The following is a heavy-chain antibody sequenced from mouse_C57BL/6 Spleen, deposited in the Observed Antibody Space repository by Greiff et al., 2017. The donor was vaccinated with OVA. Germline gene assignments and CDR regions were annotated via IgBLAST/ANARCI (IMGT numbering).Heavy chain of an antibody. D-gene: IGHD1-1*01. Sequence: VQLQQSGTVLARPGASVKMSCKTSGYTFTSYWMHWVKQRPGQGLEWIGAIYPGNSDTSYNQKFKGKAKLTAVTSASTAYMELSSLTNEDSAVYYCTPYYYGRGPFDYWSQGTTLTVSS. CDR1: GYTFTSYW. J-gene: IGHJ2*01. CDR3: TPYYYGRGPFDY. V-gene: IGHV1-5*01. CDR2: IYPGNSDT.